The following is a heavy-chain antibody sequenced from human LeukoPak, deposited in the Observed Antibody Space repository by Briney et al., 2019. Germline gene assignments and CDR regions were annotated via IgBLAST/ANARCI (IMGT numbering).Heavy chain of an antibody. V-gene: IGHV3-64D*09. Sequence: GSLRLSCSASGFTFNNYVMHWVRQAPGKGLEYVSATNTNGDTTYYTDSVKGRFTISRDNSKNTLSLQMSGLRAEDTAVYYCVKDCSRDWNGHWFDSWGQGTLVTVSS. D-gene: IGHD2-21*02. CDR3: VKDCSRDWNGHWFDS. J-gene: IGHJ5*01. CDR2: TNTNGDTT. CDR1: GFTFNNYV.